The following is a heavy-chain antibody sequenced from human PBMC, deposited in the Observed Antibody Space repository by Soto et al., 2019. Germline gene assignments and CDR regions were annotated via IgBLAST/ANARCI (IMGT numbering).Heavy chain of an antibody. D-gene: IGHD5-12*01. CDR2: IIPIFGTA. V-gene: IGHV1-69*12. CDR1: GGTFSSYT. CDR3: ARGNHRWLQLGYFDL. Sequence: QVQLVQSGAEVKKPGSSVTVSCKASGGTFSSYTISWVRQAPGQGLEWMGGIIPIFGTANYAQKFQGRVTIPADESTSTAYMELSSLRSEDTAVYYCARGNHRWLQLGYFDLWGGGTLVTVSS. J-gene: IGHJ2*01.